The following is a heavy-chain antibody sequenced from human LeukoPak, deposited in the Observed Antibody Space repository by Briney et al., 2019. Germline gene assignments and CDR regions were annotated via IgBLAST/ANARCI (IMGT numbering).Heavy chain of an antibody. CDR1: GYTFTGYY. D-gene: IGHD2-15*01. J-gene: IGHJ4*02. CDR2: INPNSGDT. CDR3: AKTGYCSGGFCYSNFNY. Sequence: ASVKVSCKASGYTFTGYYIHWLRQAPGQGLEWMGFINPNSGDTNYAQKFQGRVTMTRVTSISTAYMELSRLKSDDTAVYYCAKTGYCSGGFCYSNFNYWGQGTLVTVSS. V-gene: IGHV1-2*02.